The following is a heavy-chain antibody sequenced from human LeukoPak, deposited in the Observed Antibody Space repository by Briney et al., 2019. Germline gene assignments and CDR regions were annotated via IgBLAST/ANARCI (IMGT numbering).Heavy chain of an antibody. D-gene: IGHD6-19*01. V-gene: IGHV1-46*01. CDR1: GYTFTSYG. J-gene: IGHJ4*02. Sequence: ASVKVSCKASGYTFTSYGISWVRQAPGQGLEWMGIINPSGGSTSYAQKLQGRVTMTRDTSTSTVYMELSSLRSEDTAVYYCARDLGIAVSWYYFDYWGQGTLVTVSS. CDR3: ARDLGIAVSWYYFDY. CDR2: INPSGGST.